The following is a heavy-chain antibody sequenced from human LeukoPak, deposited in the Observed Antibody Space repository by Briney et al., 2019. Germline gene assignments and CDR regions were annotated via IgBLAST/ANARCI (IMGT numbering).Heavy chain of an antibody. CDR1: GGSISSYY. Sequence: PSETLSLTCTVSGGSISSYYWSWIRQPPGKGLEWIGYIYTSGSTNYNPSLKSRVTISVDTSKNQFSLKLSSVTAADTAVYYCARWDTIADLWGRGTLVTVSS. CDR2: IYTSGST. J-gene: IGHJ2*01. D-gene: IGHD3-9*01. V-gene: IGHV4-4*09. CDR3: ARWDTIADL.